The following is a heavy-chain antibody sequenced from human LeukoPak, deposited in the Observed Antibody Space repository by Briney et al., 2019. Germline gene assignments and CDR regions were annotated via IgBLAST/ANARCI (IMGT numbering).Heavy chain of an antibody. V-gene: IGHV3-74*01. D-gene: IGHD6-13*01. Sequence: GGSLRLSCAASGFTFSSYWMHCVRQAPGKGLVWVSRINSDGSSTSYADSVKGRFTISRDNAKNTLYLQMNSLRAEDTAVYYCARERLAAAGNWFDPWGQGTLVTVSS. CDR3: ARERLAAAGNWFDP. CDR1: GFTFSSYW. J-gene: IGHJ5*02. CDR2: INSDGSST.